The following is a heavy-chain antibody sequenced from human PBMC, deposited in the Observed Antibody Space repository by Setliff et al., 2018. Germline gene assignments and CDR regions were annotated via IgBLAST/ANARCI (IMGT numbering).Heavy chain of an antibody. CDR2: IHASGST. CDR3: ASSGDYGSGRLSP. D-gene: IGHD3-10*01. Sequence: SETLSLTCTVSGGSISSGDHYWSWIRQPAGKGLEWIGRIHASGSTNYNPSLKSRVTISVDTSKNQFSLKLTSVTAADTAVYYCASSGDYGSGRLSPWGQGTLVTVPQ. J-gene: IGHJ5*02. CDR1: GGSISSGDHY. V-gene: IGHV4-61*02.